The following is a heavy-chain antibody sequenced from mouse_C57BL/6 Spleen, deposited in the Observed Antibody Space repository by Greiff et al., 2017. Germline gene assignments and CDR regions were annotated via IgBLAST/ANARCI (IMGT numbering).Heavy chain of an antibody. CDR3: AREPPGYWYFDV. CDR1: GYAFSSSW. CDR2: IYPGDGDT. Sequence: VQLQQSGPELVKPGASVKISCKASGYAFSSSWMNWVKQRPGKGLEWIGRIYPGDGDTNYNGKFKGKATLTADKSSSTAYMQLSSLTSEDSAVYFCAREPPGYWYFDVWGTGTTVTVSS. V-gene: IGHV1-82*01. J-gene: IGHJ1*03.